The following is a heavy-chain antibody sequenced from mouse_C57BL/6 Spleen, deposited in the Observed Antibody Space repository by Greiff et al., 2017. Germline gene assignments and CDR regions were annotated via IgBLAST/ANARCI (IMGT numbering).Heavy chain of an antibody. CDR3: ARWGDGWFAY. Sequence: VQLQQSGPELVKPGASVKISCKASGYTFTDYYMNWVKQSHGKSLEWIGDINPNNGGTSYNQKFKGKATLTVDKSSSTAYMELRSLTSEDSAVYYGARWGDGWFAYWGQGTLVTVSA. V-gene: IGHV1-26*01. CDR2: INPNNGGT. D-gene: IGHD3-3*01. J-gene: IGHJ3*01. CDR1: GYTFTDYY.